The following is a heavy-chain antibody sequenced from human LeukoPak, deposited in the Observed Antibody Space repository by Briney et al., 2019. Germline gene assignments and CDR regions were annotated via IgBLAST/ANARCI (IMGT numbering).Heavy chain of an antibody. CDR2: MNPNSGNT. CDR1: RYTFTSYD. Sequence: ASVKVSCKSTRYTFTSYDINWVRQATGQGLEWMGWMNPNSGNTGYAQKFQGRVTMTSNITIRTAYMELSSLRSEDTAVYYCARVGYSYGHDNGYYFDYWGQGTLVTVSS. J-gene: IGHJ4*02. CDR3: ARVGYSYGHDNGYYFDY. D-gene: IGHD5-18*01. V-gene: IGHV1-8*01.